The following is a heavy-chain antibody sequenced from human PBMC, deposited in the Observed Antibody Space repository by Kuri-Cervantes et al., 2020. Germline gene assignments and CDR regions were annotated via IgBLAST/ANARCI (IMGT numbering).Heavy chain of an antibody. CDR2: IFSSGSS. CDR1: GGDMNHYY. J-gene: IGHJ4*02. D-gene: IGHD2-15*01. Sequence: ESLKISCTVSGGDMNHYYWSWIRQPAGKGLEWIGRIFSSGSSNYNPSLKSRVTISVDTSKNQFSLRLTSVTAADTAVYYCARGVEGFLDYFNYWGQGTLVTVSS. V-gene: IGHV4-4*07. CDR3: ARGVEGFLDYFNY.